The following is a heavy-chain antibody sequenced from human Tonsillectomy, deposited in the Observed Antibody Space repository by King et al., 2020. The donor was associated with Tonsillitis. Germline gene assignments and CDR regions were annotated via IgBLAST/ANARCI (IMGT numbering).Heavy chain of an antibody. D-gene: IGHD5-12*01. V-gene: IGHV4-34*01. CDR3: ASDPRGSPRNTFDI. CDR1: VGSFSGYY. J-gene: IGHJ3*02. Sequence: VQLQQWGAGLLKPSETLSLTCAVYVGSFSGYYWSWIRQPPRKGLEWIAEINNSGSTNYNPSLKSRVTISVVPSKNQLSLKLNSMTAADTAVYYCASDPRGSPRNTFDIRGLGTMVTVST. CDR2: INNSGST.